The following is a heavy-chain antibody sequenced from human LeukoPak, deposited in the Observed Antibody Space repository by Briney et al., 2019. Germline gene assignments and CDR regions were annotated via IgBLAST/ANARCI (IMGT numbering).Heavy chain of an antibody. J-gene: IGHJ4*02. CDR2: IYYSGST. CDR1: GGSISSYY. V-gene: IGHV4-59*01. D-gene: IGHD5-12*01. CDR3: ARERATRALRSAFDY. Sequence: SETLSLTCTVSGGSISSYYWSWIRQPPGKGLECIGYIYYSGSTNYNPSLKSRVTISVDTSKNQFSLKLSSVTAADTAVYYCARERATRALRSAFDYWGQGTLVTVSS.